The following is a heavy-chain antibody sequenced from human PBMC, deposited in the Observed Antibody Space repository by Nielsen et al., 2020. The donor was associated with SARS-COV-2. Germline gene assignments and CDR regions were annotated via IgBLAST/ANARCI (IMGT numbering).Heavy chain of an antibody. D-gene: IGHD5-18*01. CDR2: ISSSSSTI. CDR1: GFTFSSYS. V-gene: IGHV3-48*01. J-gene: IGHJ6*02. Sequence: GESLKISCAASGFTFSSYSMNWVRQAPGKGLEWVSYISSSSSTIYYADSVKGRFTISRDNAKNSLYLQMNSLRAEDTAVYYCARPRGCSYGTRLMDVWGQGTTVTVSS. CDR3: ARPRGCSYGTRLMDV.